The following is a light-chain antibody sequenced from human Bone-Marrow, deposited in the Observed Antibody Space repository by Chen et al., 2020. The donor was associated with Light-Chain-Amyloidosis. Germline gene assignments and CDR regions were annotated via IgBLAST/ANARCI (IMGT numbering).Light chain of an antibody. J-gene: IGLJ3*02. V-gene: IGLV6-57*01. Sequence: NFMLTQHHSVSESLGKTVIISCTRSSGSIATNYVQWYQQRPGSSPTTVIYEDDQRPSGVPDRFSGSIDRSSNSASLTISGLKTEDEADYDCQSYQGSSQGVFGGGTKLTVL. CDR3: QSYQGSSQGV. CDR1: SGSIATNY. CDR2: EDD.